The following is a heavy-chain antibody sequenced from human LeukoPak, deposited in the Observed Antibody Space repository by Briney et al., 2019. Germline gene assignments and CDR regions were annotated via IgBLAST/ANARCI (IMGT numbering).Heavy chain of an antibody. CDR3: AVLDTAKVPLPD. CDR1: GFTFSDQW. CDR2: IYRDGSAT. D-gene: IGHD2-15*01. Sequence: GGSLRLSCAASGFTFSDQWMSWVRQAPGKGLEWVASIYRDGSATYYVDSVKGRFTISRDNAQNLLFLQMNSLRVEDTAVYYFAVLDTAKVPLPDWGQETLVTVSS. J-gene: IGHJ4*02. V-gene: IGHV3-7*01.